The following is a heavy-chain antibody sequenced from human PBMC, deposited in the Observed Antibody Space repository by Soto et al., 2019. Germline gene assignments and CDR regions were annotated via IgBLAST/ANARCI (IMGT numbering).Heavy chain of an antibody. Sequence: EVQLLESGGGLVQPGGSLRLSCAASGFTFSTYAMNWVRQAPGKGLEWVSSVSGTGGTKYYADSVKGRFTISRYNSKNTLYLQMKRLRAEHTAVDYCSNPPAVASTNYCCGGMDVWGQGTMVTVSS. J-gene: IGHJ6*02. CDR2: VSGTGGTK. CDR1: GFTFSTYA. V-gene: IGHV3-23*01. CDR3: SNPPAVASTNYCCGGMDV. D-gene: IGHD6-19*01.